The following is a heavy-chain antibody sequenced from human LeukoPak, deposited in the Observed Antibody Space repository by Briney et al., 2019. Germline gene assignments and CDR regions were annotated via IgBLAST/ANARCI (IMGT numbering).Heavy chain of an antibody. J-gene: IGHJ5*02. Sequence: GRSLRLSCAASGFTFSSYDMHWVRQAPGKGLEWVAVISYDGSNKYYADVVKGRFTISRHNSKNTLYLQMNSLRAEDTAVYYCASDVPHTVVVTSDWFDPWGQGTLVTVSS. V-gene: IGHV3-30-3*01. CDR2: ISYDGSNK. D-gene: IGHD2-21*02. CDR3: ASDVPHTVVVTSDWFDP. CDR1: GFTFSSYD.